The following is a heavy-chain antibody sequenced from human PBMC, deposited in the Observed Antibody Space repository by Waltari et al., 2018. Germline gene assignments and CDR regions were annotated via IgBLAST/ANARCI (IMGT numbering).Heavy chain of an antibody. D-gene: IGHD2-8*01. Sequence: EVQLVESGGGLVQPGGSLRLSCAASGFTFSTYWMSWARQAPGKGLEWVANIKPYGSEIHCVCSVKGRFTISRDNAKKSLYLQMNSLRAEDTAVYFCARDCTTSKCFTDWGQGTLVSVSS. J-gene: IGHJ4*02. CDR2: IKPYGSEI. V-gene: IGHV3-7*01. CDR3: ARDCTTSKCFTD. CDR1: GFTFSTYW.